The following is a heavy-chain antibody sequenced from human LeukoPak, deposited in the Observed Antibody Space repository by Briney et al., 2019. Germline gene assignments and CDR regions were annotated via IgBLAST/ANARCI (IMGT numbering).Heavy chain of an antibody. CDR1: GFTFSSYG. D-gene: IGHD6-19*01. V-gene: IGHV3-33*01. Sequence: GGSLRLSCAASGFTFSSYGMHWVRQAPGKGLEWVAVIWYDGSNKYYADSVKGRFTISRDNSKNTLYLQMNSLRAEDTAVYYCARDYSSGPLDYWGQGTLVTVSS. CDR2: IWYDGSNK. J-gene: IGHJ4*02. CDR3: ARDYSSGPLDY.